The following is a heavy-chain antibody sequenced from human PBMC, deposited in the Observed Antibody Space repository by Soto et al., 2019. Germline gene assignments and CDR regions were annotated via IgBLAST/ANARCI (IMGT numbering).Heavy chain of an antibody. CDR3: AILKWGIAARPYYGYYGMYV. CDR2: IDPSDSYT. J-gene: IGHJ6*01. Sequence: PGESLKISCKGSGYSFTSYWLSWVRQMPGKGLEWMGRIDPSDSYTNYSPSFQGHVTISADKSISTAYLQWSSLKASDTAMYYCAILKWGIAARPYYGYYGMYVWGQGTTVTVSS. D-gene: IGHD6-6*01. V-gene: IGHV5-10-1*01. CDR1: GYSFTSYW.